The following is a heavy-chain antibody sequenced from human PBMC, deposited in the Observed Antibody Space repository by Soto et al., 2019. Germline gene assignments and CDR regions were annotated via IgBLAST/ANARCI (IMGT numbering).Heavy chain of an antibody. J-gene: IGHJ4*02. V-gene: IGHV3-33*01. CDR2: IWYDGTNR. CDR3: ASRRGGREPFFDY. D-gene: IGHD1-1*01. Sequence: QVQLVESGGGVFQHGRSLRLSCTASGFTFNSYGMHWVRHAPGKGLEWVAVIWYDGTNRYYADSVKGRFTISRDNSNNTLYLQMNSLRAEDTAVYYCASRRGGREPFFDYWGQGTLVTVSS. CDR1: GFTFNSYG.